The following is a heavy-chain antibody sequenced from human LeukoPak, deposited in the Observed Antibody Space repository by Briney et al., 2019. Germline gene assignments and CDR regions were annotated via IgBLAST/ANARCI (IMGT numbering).Heavy chain of an antibody. CDR3: ARDLRLLLRYYPFDY. V-gene: IGHV4-34*01. CDR2: INHSGST. J-gene: IGHJ4*02. CDR1: GGSFSGYY. Sequence: SETLSLTCAVYGGSFSGYYWSWIRQPPGKGLEWIGEINHSGSTNYNPSLKSRVTISVDTSKNQFSLKLSSVTAADTAVYYCARDLRLLLRYYPFDYWGQGTLVTVSS. D-gene: IGHD3-22*01.